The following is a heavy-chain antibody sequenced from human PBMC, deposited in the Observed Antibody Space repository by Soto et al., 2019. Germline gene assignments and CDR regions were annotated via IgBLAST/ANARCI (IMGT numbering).Heavy chain of an antibody. CDR1: GYIFNSVG. J-gene: IGHJ4*02. Sequence: QLVQSGDEVKKPGASVKVSCRASGYIFNSVGISWLRQVPGQGLEWMGWVSTYSEHTKSVQKFQDRVTLTADTSTSTVLMELRSLRSADTTVYYCARDLNWNNVLGFDSWGQGTLVTVSS. CDR2: VSTYSEHT. D-gene: IGHD1-20*01. CDR3: ARDLNWNNVLGFDS. V-gene: IGHV1-18*04.